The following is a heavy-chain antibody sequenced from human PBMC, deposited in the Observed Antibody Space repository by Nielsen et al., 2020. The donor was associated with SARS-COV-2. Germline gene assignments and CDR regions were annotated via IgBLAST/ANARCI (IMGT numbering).Heavy chain of an antibody. Sequence: GESLKISCAASGFTFANYGIHWVRQVAGRGMEWVAIVSRDGSDTFYADSVKGRLTISRDNSKNTLYLHMSSLRAEDTGVFYCAKTTTYGTTWYGAIDSLGQGTLVIVSS. V-gene: IGHV3-30*18. CDR1: GFTFANYG. D-gene: IGHD3-10*01. J-gene: IGHJ4*02. CDR2: VSRDGSDT. CDR3: AKTTTYGTTWYGAIDS.